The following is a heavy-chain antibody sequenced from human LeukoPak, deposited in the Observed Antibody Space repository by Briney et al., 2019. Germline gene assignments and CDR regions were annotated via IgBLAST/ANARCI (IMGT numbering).Heavy chain of an antibody. CDR3: AKDRYNGLNIIDY. D-gene: IGHD1-14*01. CDR1: RYTLSSLG. J-gene: IGHJ4*02. CDR2: ISYDGCYK. V-gene: IGHV3-30*18. Sequence: PGRSLRLSCAASRYTLSSLGMHWVRQAPGKGLEWVAVISYDGCYKFYADSVKGRFTISRDNCKGTLYIQMNSQGAEDTAVYYGAKDRYNGLNIIDYWGQGTLVTVSS.